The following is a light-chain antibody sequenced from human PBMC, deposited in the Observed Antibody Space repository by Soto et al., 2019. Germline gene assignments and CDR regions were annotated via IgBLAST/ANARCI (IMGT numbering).Light chain of an antibody. CDR3: NSYTSSGTLGV. V-gene: IGLV2-14*01. Sequence: QSALTQPASVSGSPGQSITISCTGTSSDVGGYNYVSWHQQHPGKAPKLMIYEVCNRPSGVSNRFSGSKSGNTASLTISGLQAEDEADYYCNSYTSSGTLGVFGTGTKLTVL. CDR2: EVC. J-gene: IGLJ1*01. CDR1: SSDVGGYNY.